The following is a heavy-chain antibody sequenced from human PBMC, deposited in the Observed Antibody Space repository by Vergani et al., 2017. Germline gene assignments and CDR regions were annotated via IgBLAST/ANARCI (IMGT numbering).Heavy chain of an antibody. V-gene: IGHV3-23*01. J-gene: IGHJ3*02. CDR2: ISGSGGST. Sequence: EVQLLESGGGLVQPGGSLRLSCAASGFTFSSYAMSWVRQAPGKGLEWVSAISGSGGSTYYADSVKGRFTISRDNSKNTLYLQMSSLRSEDTAVYYCAIDNGPLGAFDIWGQGTMVTVSS. CDR1: GFTFSSYA. CDR3: AIDNGPLGAFDI. D-gene: IGHD4-17*01.